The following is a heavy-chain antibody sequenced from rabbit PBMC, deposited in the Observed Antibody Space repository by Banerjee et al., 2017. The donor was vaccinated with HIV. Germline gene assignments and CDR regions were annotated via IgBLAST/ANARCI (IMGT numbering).Heavy chain of an antibody. D-gene: IGHD2-1*01. J-gene: IGHJ4*01. Sequence: QSLEESGGDLVKPGASLTLTCKASGFDLSSYYYMCWVRQAPGKGLEWIGCIYTGSGSTYYASWVNGRFTISSDNAQNTVDLQMNSLTAADTATYFCARVGASPTMTINLWGPGTLVTVS. V-gene: IGHV1S43*01. CDR3: ARVGASPTMTINL. CDR1: GFDLSSYYY. CDR2: IYTGSGST.